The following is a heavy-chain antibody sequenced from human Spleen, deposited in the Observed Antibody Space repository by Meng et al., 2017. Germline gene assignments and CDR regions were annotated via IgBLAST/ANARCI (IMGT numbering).Heavy chain of an antibody. CDR1: GYSFTSYW. V-gene: IGHV5-51*01. D-gene: IGHD1-14*01. J-gene: IGHJ4*02. Sequence: GESLKISCKGSGYSFTSYWIGWVRQMPGKGLEWMGIIYAGDSDTRYSPSFQGQVTISVDKSITTAYLQWSGLKASDTAMYYCARHEGPDREFDYWGQGTLVTVSS. CDR2: IYAGDSDT. CDR3: ARHEGPDREFDY.